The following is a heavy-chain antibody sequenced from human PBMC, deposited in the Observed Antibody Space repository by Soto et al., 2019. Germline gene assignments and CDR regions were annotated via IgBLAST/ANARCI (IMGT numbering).Heavy chain of an antibody. CDR1: GCCISSGVLS. CDR3: ARGLASMHPFDS. Sequence: SLCLTGAVSGCCISSGVLSWSWIRQPPGQGLEWIGNLYHTGATYSKPSLKNRVTISGDWSHNQISLKLNYVTVADTAVYFCARGLASMHPFDSWGPRDLVPGPS. V-gene: IGHV4-30-2*01. CDR2: LYHTGAT. J-gene: IGHJ4*02. D-gene: IGHD2-2*01.